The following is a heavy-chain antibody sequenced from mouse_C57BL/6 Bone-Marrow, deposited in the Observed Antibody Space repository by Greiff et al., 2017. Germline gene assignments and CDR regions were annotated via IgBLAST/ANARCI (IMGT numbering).Heavy chain of an antibody. CDR3: ARPIYYDYDGFAY. Sequence: EVQLQESGPELVKPGASVKISCKASGYSFTDYNMNWVKQSNGKSLEWIGDINPNNGGTSYNQKFKGKATLTVDKSSSTAYMELRSLTSEDSAVYYCARPIYYDYDGFAYWGQGTLVTVSA. D-gene: IGHD2-4*01. CDR2: INPNNGGT. V-gene: IGHV1-18*01. J-gene: IGHJ3*01. CDR1: GYSFTDYN.